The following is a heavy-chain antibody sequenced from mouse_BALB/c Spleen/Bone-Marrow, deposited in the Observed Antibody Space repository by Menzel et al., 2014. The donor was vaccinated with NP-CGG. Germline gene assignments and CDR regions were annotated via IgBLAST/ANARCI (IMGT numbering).Heavy chain of an antibody. J-gene: IGHJ1*01. CDR3: ARRGSWEVRGSFDV. V-gene: IGHV5-6*02. CDR1: GFTFSSYG. Sequence: DVKLVESGGDLVKPGASLKLSCAASGFTFSSYGMSWVRQTPDQGLAWVATINSGGSHTYYPDSLQGRFTISRDNAKNPLYLQMNSLKAEDAAMCYCARRGSWEVRGSFDVWGAGTTVTVSS. CDR2: INSGGSHT. D-gene: IGHD4-1*01.